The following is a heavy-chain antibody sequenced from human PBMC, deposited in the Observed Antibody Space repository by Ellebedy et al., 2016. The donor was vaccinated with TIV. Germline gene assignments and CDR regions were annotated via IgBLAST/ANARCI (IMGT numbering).Heavy chain of an antibody. D-gene: IGHD1-26*01. V-gene: IGHV3-30*02. CDR3: ARDLSTWPTYGMDV. J-gene: IGHJ6*02. CDR1: GFTFNNSG. CDR2: IRFDGNNA. Sequence: GGSLRLSCAASGFTFNNSGMNWVRQAPGKGLEWVAFIRFDGNNAYYADSVKGRFTISRDNSRNTLYLQMNSLKPEDTAVYYCARDLSTWPTYGMDVWGQGTTVTVS.